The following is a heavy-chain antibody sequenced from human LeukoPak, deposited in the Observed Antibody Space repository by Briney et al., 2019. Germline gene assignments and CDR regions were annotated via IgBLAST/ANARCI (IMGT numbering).Heavy chain of an antibody. CDR3: AKGYGYSSSWTSNYYFYGLDV. CDR1: GFTFSTYA. D-gene: IGHD6-13*01. V-gene: IGHV3-23*01. CDR2: ISDSDSGT. J-gene: IGHJ6*02. Sequence: GGSLRLSCAASGFTFSTYAMSWVRQAPGKGLDWVSGISDSDSGTYYADSVKGRFTISRDNSKNTLYLQMNSLRAEDTAVYYCAKGYGYSSSWTSNYYFYGLDVWGQGTTVTVSS.